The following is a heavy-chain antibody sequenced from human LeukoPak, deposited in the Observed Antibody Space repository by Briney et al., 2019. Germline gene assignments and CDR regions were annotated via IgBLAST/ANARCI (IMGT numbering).Heavy chain of an antibody. Sequence: PSETLSLTCTVSGGSISSYYWSWIRQPPGKGLEWIGYIYTSGSTNYNPSLKSRVTISVDTSKNQFSLKLSSVTAADTAVYYCARKTYYYDSSGYYHDYWGQGTLITVSS. CDR3: ARKTYYYDSSGYYHDY. D-gene: IGHD3-22*01. V-gene: IGHV4-4*09. J-gene: IGHJ4*02. CDR1: GGSISSYY. CDR2: IYTSGST.